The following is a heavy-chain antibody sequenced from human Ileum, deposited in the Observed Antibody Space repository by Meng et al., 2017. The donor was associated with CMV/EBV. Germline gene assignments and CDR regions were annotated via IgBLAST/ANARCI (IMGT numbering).Heavy chain of an antibody. Sequence: CKASGYTFTGYYMHWVRQAPGQGLEWMGWINPNSGDTNYAQKFQGRVTMTRDTSISTAYMELSRLRSDDTAVYYCARAADGYNLDYWGQGTLVTVSS. J-gene: IGHJ4*02. CDR1: GYTFTGYY. V-gene: IGHV1-2*02. CDR3: ARAADGYNLDY. D-gene: IGHD5-24*01. CDR2: INPNSGDT.